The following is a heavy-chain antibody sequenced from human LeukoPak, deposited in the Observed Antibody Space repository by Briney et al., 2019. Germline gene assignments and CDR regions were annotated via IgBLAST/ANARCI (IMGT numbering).Heavy chain of an antibody. CDR1: GFTLSSYA. CDR3: AKGSRYSSSWQFDY. Sequence: GGSLRLSCAASGFTLSSYAMSWVRQAPGKGLEWVSAISDTGNTYHADSVKGRFTISRDSSKNTLFLQMNRLRPEDAAVYYCAKGSRYSSSWQFDYWGQGTLVTVSS. CDR2: ISDTGNT. D-gene: IGHD6-13*01. J-gene: IGHJ4*02. V-gene: IGHV3-23*01.